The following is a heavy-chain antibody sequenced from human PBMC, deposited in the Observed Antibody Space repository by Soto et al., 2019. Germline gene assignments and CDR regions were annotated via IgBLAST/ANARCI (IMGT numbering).Heavy chain of an antibody. V-gene: IGHV3-48*02. CDR1: GVPFSSYS. CDR2: ISSSSSTI. CDR3: ASHLAYCGGDCYGGAYFDY. Sequence: GGSLRLSCAASGVPFSSYSMNWVRQAPGKGLEWVSYISSSSSTIYYADSVKGRFTISRDNAKNSLYLQMNSLRDEDTAVYYCASHLAYCGGDCYGGAYFDYWGQGTLVTVSS. D-gene: IGHD2-21*02. J-gene: IGHJ4*02.